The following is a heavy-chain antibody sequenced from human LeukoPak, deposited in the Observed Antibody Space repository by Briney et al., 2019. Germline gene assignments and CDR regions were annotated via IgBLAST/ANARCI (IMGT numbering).Heavy chain of an antibody. V-gene: IGHV1-2*02. CDR3: ARGMDAEAFQN. CDR2: MNPHSGET. J-gene: IGHJ1*01. D-gene: IGHD2-2*03. CDR1: GYRFTAYP. Sequence: ASVKVSCKTSGYRFTAYPLHWARQAPGQGLEWLGWMNPHSGETNNAQKFQGRVTMTRDTSISVAYMQLSSLRSDDTAVYYCARGMDAEAFQNWGQGTLVTVSS.